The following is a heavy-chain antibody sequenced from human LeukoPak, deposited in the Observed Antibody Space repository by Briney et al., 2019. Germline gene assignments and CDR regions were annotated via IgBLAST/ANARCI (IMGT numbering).Heavy chain of an antibody. CDR1: GYTFTGYY. CDR3: AREGSLIRGLVIDY. D-gene: IGHD3-10*01. V-gene: IGHV1-2*02. CDR2: INPYSSDT. J-gene: IGHJ4*02. Sequence: ASVKVSCKASGYTFTGYYMHWMRQAPGQGLEWMGWINPYSSDTNYAQKFQGRVTMTRDTSISTAYMELTWLKSDDAAVYYCAREGSLIRGLVIDYWGQGTLLTVSS.